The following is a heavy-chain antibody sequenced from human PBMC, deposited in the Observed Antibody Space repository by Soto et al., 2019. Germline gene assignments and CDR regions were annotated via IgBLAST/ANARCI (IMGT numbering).Heavy chain of an antibody. J-gene: IGHJ5*02. CDR2: IYYSGST. D-gene: IGHD2-2*01. Sequence: SETLSLTCTVSGGSISSSSYYWGWIRQPPGKGLEWIGSIYYSGSTYYNPSLKSRVTISVDTSKNQFSLKLSSVTAADTAVYYCARQCCQFVEVPAANPTWFDPWGQGTLVPVSP. CDR1: GGSISSSSYY. V-gene: IGHV4-39*01. CDR3: ARQCCQFVEVPAANPTWFDP.